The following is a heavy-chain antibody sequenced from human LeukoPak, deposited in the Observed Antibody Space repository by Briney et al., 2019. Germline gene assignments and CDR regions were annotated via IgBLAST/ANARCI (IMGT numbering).Heavy chain of an antibody. Sequence: SETLSLTCKVSGGSISSSSYYWGWIRQPPGKGLEWIGSIYYSGSTYYNPSLKSRVTISVDTSKNHFSLKLSSVTAADTAVYYCARRVRGVNDAFDIWGQGTMVTVSS. CDR3: ARRVRGVNDAFDI. CDR2: IYYSGST. V-gene: IGHV4-39*02. CDR1: GGSISSSSYY. D-gene: IGHD3-10*01. J-gene: IGHJ3*02.